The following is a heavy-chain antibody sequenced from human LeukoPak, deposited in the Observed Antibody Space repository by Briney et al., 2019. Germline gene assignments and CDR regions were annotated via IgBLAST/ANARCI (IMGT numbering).Heavy chain of an antibody. D-gene: IGHD5-18*01. CDR3: ARDTWVDTAMISLNHYYYMDV. V-gene: IGHV1-69*05. CDR1: GGTFSSYA. J-gene: IGHJ6*03. CDR2: IIPIFGTA. Sequence: SVKVSCKASGGTFSSYAISWVRQAPGQGREWMGRIIPIFGTANYAQKFQGRVTITTRESTSTAHTERSSLRSEETALYYSARDTWVDTAMISLNHYYYMDVWGKGTTVTVSS.